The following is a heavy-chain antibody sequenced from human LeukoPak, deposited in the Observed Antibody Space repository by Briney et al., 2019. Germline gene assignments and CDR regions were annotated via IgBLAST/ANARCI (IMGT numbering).Heavy chain of an antibody. CDR3: AKDLAVVPAAMFGY. CDR2: ISGSGGST. CDR1: GFTISSYA. Sequence: GGSLRLSCAASGFTISSYAMSWVRQAPGKGLEWVSAISGSGGSTYYADSVKGRFTISRDNSKNTPYLQMNSLRAEDTAVYCCAKDLAVVPAAMFGYWGQGTLVTVPS. D-gene: IGHD2-2*01. J-gene: IGHJ4*02. V-gene: IGHV3-23*01.